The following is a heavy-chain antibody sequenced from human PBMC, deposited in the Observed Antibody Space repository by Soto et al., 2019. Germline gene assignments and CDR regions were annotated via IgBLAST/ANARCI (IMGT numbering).Heavy chain of an antibody. Sequence: PSETLSLTCAVSGGSISSGGYSWSWIRQPPGKGLEWIGYIYHSGSTYYNPSLKSRVTISVDRSKNQFSLKLSSVTAADTAVYFCARTLGPQVTGYVDSDYRWTIDQWGQGTLVTVSS. V-gene: IGHV4-30-2*01. CDR1: GGSISSGGYS. CDR3: ARTLGPQVTGYVDSDYRWTIDQ. CDR2: IYHSGST. J-gene: IGHJ4*02. D-gene: IGHD4-4*01.